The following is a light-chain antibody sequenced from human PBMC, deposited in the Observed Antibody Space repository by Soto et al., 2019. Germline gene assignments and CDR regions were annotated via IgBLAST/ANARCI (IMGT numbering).Light chain of an antibody. CDR1: SGDVGAYNY. Sequence: QSALTQPASVSGSPGQSITISCTGTSGDVGAYNYVSWYQQHPGKAPRLMIYDVSNRPSGASNRFSGSKSGNTASLTISGLQAEDEADYYCSSFTNTYSYVFGPGTKVTVL. CDR3: SSFTNTYSYV. CDR2: DVS. V-gene: IGLV2-14*01. J-gene: IGLJ1*01.